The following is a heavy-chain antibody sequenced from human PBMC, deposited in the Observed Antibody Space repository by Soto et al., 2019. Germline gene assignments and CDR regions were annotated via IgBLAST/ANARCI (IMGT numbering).Heavy chain of an antibody. CDR1: GYTFTSYG. CDR3: AGAFGTNMIVVVTNWFDP. D-gene: IGHD3-22*01. J-gene: IGHJ5*02. Sequence: QVQLVQSGAEVKKPGASVKVSCKASGYTFTSYGISWVRQAPGQGLAWMGWISAYNGNTNYAQKLQGRVTMTTDTSTSTAYMELRSLRSDDTAVYYCAGAFGTNMIVVVTNWFDPWGQGTLVTVSS. CDR2: ISAYNGNT. V-gene: IGHV1-18*04.